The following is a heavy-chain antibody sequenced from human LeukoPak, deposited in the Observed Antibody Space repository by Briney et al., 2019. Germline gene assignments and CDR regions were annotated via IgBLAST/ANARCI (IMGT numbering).Heavy chain of an antibody. J-gene: IGHJ4*02. V-gene: IGHV3-23*01. Sequence: GGSLRLSCTASGFTFSSYDMSWVRQAPGKGLEWVSAISGSGGSTYYADSVKGRFTISRDNSKNTLYLQMNSLRAEDTAVYYCAKDHTSMSTWDYWGQGTLVTVST. CDR1: GFTFSSYD. CDR3: AKDHTSMSTWDY. D-gene: IGHD2/OR15-2a*01. CDR2: ISGSGGST.